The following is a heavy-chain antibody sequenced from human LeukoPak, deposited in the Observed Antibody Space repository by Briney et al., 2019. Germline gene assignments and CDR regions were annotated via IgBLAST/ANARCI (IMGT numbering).Heavy chain of an antibody. D-gene: IGHD3-16*02. CDR1: GFTFSDYN. CDR2: ISRSGSTK. CDR3: AKDSIVYYYYYMDV. V-gene: IGHV3-11*04. J-gene: IGHJ6*03. Sequence: PGGSLRLSCAASGFTFSDYNMRWIRQAPGKGLEWVSSISRSGSTKYYADSVKGRFTISRDNSKNTLYLQMNSLRAEDTAVYYCAKDSIVYYYYYMDVWGKGTTVTVSS.